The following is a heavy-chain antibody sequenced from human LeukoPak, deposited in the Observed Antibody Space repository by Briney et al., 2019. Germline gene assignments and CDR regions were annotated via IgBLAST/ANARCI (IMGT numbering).Heavy chain of an antibody. CDR2: ISGSGGST. V-gene: IGHV3-23*01. CDR1: GFTFSSYA. J-gene: IGHJ4*02. D-gene: IGHD1-26*01. CDR3: AKGRWELLGLFDY. Sequence: GGSLRLSCAASGFTFSSYAMGWVRQAPGKGPEWVSAISGSGGSTYYADSVKGRFTISRDNSKNTLYLQMNSLRAEDTAVYYCAKGRWELLGLFDYWGQGTLVTVSS.